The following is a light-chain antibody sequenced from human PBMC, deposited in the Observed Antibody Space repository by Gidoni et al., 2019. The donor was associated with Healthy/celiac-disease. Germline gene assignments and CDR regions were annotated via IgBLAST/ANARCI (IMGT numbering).Light chain of an antibody. CDR1: SSNIGSNY. CDR2: RNN. J-gene: IGLJ2*01. V-gene: IGLV1-47*01. Sequence: QSVLTQPPSASGTPGQRLTISCSGSSSNIGSNYVYWYQQHPGTAPKLLIYRNNQRPSGVPDRFSGSQSGTSASLAISGLRSEDEADYYCAAWDDSLSGVVFGGGTKLTVL. CDR3: AAWDDSLSGVV.